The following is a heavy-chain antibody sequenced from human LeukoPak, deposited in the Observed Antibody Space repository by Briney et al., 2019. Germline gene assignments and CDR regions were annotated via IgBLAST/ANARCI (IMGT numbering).Heavy chain of an antibody. D-gene: IGHD2/OR15-2a*01. Sequence: SETLSLTCAVYGGSLINYYWSWIRQSPGKGLEWIGDIDHTGGTSYHPALRSRVTMSIDPSRNQFYLKINSVTASDPAVYYCAMVLWQSARPGPWDQGSLVTVSS. CDR3: AMVLWQSARPGP. V-gene: IGHV4-34*01. CDR2: IDHTGGT. J-gene: IGHJ5*02. CDR1: GGSLINYY.